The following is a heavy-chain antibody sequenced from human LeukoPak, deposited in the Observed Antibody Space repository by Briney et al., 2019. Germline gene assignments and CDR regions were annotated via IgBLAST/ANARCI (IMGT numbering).Heavy chain of an antibody. D-gene: IGHD1-26*01. CDR3: ARHYSGSYSVLDY. CDR2: IYFSGST. J-gene: IGHJ4*02. V-gene: IGHV4-59*08. Sequence: SETLFLTCTVSGGSIGSSYWSWIRQPPGKRLEWLGYIYFSGSTDYNPSLKSRVTISVDTSKNQFSLELSSVTAADTAVYYCARHYSGSYSVLDYWGQGTLVTVSS. CDR1: GGSIGSSY.